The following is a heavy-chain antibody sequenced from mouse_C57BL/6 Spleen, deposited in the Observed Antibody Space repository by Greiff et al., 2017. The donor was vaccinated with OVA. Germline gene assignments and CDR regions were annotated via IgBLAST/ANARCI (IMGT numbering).Heavy chain of an antibody. Sequence: QVQLKESGAELVRPGSSVKLSCKASGYTFTSYWMDWVKQRPGQGLEWIGNIYPSDSETHYNQKFKDKATLTVDKSSSTAYMQLSSLTSEDSAVYYCARSGYGNYPDYWGQGTTLTVSS. CDR2: IYPSDSET. J-gene: IGHJ2*01. CDR3: ARSGYGNYPDY. CDR1: GYTFTSYW. V-gene: IGHV1-61*01. D-gene: IGHD2-10*02.